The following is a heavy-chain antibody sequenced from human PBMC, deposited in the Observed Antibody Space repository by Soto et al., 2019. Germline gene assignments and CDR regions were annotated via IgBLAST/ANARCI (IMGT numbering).Heavy chain of an antibody. CDR3: ARFGSRKTATAVL. CDR1: GYSFTSYW. Sequence: EVQLVQSGAEVKKPGESLKISCKTSGYSFTSYWIAWMRQLPGKGLEWVGTIYPRDSDTRYSPSFQGQVTMSADKSITTAYLQWNSLEASDTAMYYCARFGSRKTATAVLWGQGPLVTVSS. D-gene: IGHD2-15*01. V-gene: IGHV5-51*01. J-gene: IGHJ4*02. CDR2: IYPRDSDT.